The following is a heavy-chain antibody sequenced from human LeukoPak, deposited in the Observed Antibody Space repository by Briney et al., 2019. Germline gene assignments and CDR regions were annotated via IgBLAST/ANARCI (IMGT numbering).Heavy chain of an antibody. Sequence: GRSLRLSCAASGFTFSSYTMCWVRQAPDKGLEWVAVISYDGGNKDYADSVKGRFTISRDNSKNTLSLQMNSLRPEDTAAYYCARDLKGSNYDILTGPIGAYWGQGTLVTVSS. D-gene: IGHD3-9*01. CDR2: ISYDGGNK. V-gene: IGHV3-30*04. CDR1: GFTFSSYT. CDR3: ARDLKGSNYDILTGPIGAY. J-gene: IGHJ4*02.